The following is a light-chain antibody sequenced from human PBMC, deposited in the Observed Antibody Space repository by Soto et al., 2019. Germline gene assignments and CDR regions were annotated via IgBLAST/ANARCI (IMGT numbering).Light chain of an antibody. CDR1: RSVSSY. J-gene: IGKJ1*01. CDR3: QQYDSFSVT. Sequence: EIVLTQSPATLSLSPGERATLSCRASRSVSSYLAWYQQKPGQAPRLLIFGAATRANGVPARFSGSGSGTEFTLTISSLQPDDFATYYCQQYDSFSVTFGQGTKVDIK. CDR2: GAA. V-gene: IGKV3-15*01.